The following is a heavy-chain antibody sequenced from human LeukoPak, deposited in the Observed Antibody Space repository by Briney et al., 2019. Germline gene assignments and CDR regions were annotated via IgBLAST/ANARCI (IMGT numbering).Heavy chain of an antibody. CDR2: ISSSSSYI. V-gene: IGHV3-21*01. CDR3: ARAGLVGATYFDY. CDR1: GFTFSSYS. D-gene: IGHD1-26*01. J-gene: IGHJ4*02. Sequence: GGSLRLSCAASGFTFSSYSMNWVRQAPGKGLEWVSSISSSSSYIYYADSVEGRFTISRDNAKNSLYLQMNSLRAEDTAVYYCARAGLVGATYFDYWGQGTLVTVSS.